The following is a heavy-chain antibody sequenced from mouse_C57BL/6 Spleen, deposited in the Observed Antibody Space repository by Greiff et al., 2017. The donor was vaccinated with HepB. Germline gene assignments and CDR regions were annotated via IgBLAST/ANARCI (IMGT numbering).Heavy chain of an antibody. CDR2: IYPGDGDT. V-gene: IGHV1-80*01. D-gene: IGHD2-4*01. CDR1: GYAFSSYW. Sequence: QVQLQQSGAELVKPGASVKISCKASGYAFSSYWMNWVEQRPGKGLEWLGQIYPGDGDTNYNGKLKGKATLTADKSSSTAYMQLSSLTSEDSAVYFCARRGLRYAMDYWGQGTSVTVSS. J-gene: IGHJ4*01. CDR3: ARRGLRYAMDY.